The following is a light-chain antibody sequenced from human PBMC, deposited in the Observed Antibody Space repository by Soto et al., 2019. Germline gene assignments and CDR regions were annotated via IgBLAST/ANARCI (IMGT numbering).Light chain of an antibody. J-gene: IGKJ4*01. CDR1: QGISSY. CDR3: QQVNSYPLT. V-gene: IGKV1-9*01. CDR2: AAS. Sequence: DLQLTQSPSFLSASVGDRVTITCRASQGISSYLAWYQQKPGKVPNLLIYAASTLQSGVPSRFSGSGSGAEFIFTLTSLQPEDFATYYCQQVNSYPLTFGGGTKVEIK.